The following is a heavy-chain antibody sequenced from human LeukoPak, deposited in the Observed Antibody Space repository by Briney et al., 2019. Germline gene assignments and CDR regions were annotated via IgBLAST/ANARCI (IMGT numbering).Heavy chain of an antibody. CDR3: AKAPVGHCSGAFCYHFDS. CDR1: GFTFSTYA. V-gene: IGHV3-23*01. CDR2: ISGDNPGT. J-gene: IGHJ4*02. Sequence: PGGSLRLSCAASGFTFSTYAMSWVRQTPGKGLDWVAAISGDNPGTYHANSVKGRFTISRDNYKNTLHLQMSGLRAEDTARYYCAKAPVGHCSGAFCYHFDSWGQGTLVTVSS. D-gene: IGHD2-15*01.